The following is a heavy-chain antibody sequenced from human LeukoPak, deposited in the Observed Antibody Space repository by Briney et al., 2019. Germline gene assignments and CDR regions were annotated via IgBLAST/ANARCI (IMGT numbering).Heavy chain of an antibody. V-gene: IGHV3-23*01. CDR1: GFTFSSYA. CDR3: VKGLSGSSGWYYFDY. CDR2: IWRSGGIT. J-gene: IGHJ4*02. D-gene: IGHD6-19*01. Sequence: GGSLRLSCAASGFTFSSYAMSWVRQAPGKGLEWVSAIWRSGGITYYADSVKGRFTISRDNSKNTLYLQMNSLRAEDTAVYYCVKGLSGSSGWYYFDYWGQGTLVTVSS.